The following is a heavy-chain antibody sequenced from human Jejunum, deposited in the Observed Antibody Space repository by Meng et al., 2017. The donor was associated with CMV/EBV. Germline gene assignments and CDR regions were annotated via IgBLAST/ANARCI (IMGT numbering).Heavy chain of an antibody. CDR3: ATGSLNNMQFDL. CDR2: VDPEDGDT. D-gene: IGHD1/OR15-1a*01. CDR1: GYTFRDYH. V-gene: IGHV1-69-2*01. Sequence: CTVSGYTFRDYHIHWVREAPGKELEWIGLVDPEDGDTKYAEKFEGRVTISADTSIDTSYMEMNSLRSDDTAVYYCATGSLNNMQFDLWGQGTLVTVSS. J-gene: IGHJ4*02.